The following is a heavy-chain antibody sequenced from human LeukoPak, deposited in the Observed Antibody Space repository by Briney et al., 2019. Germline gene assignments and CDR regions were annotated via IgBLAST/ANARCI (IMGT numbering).Heavy chain of an antibody. J-gene: IGHJ4*02. CDR3: ARDSQYYDFWSGEMDY. Sequence: GGSLRLSCAASGFTVSSNYMSWVRQAPGKGLEWVSVIYSGGSTYYADSVKGRFTISRDNSKNTLYFQMNSLRAEDTAVYYCARDSQYYDFWSGEMDYWGQGTLVTVSS. D-gene: IGHD3-3*01. CDR1: GFTVSSNY. V-gene: IGHV3-53*01. CDR2: IYSGGST.